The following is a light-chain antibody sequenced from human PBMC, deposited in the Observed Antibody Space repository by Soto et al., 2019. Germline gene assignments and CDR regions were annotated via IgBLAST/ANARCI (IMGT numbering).Light chain of an antibody. CDR3: QQRPSWPPVT. Sequence: VIPQAPATQTKTPGERATLSCSVSQSVSSYLAWYQQKPGQAPRLLIYDTSNRATGVPARFSGSGSGTDFTLTICSVEPEDRAIYYCQQRPSWPPVTFAQGTRLEIK. CDR2: DTS. V-gene: IGKV3-11*01. CDR1: QSVSSY. J-gene: IGKJ5*01.